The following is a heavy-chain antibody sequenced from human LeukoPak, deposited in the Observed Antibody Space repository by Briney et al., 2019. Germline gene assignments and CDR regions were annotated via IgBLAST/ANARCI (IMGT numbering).Heavy chain of an antibody. V-gene: IGHV3-23*01. Sequence: PGGSLRLSCAASGFTFSTYAMSWVRQAPGKGLEWVSAISGEGAGTYYAESVKGRFTVSRDKSKNTLDLQMNSLRAEDTAVYYCAKGTMHDYWGQGTLVTVSA. J-gene: IGHJ4*02. CDR3: AKGTMHDY. D-gene: IGHD4/OR15-4a*01. CDR1: GFTFSTYA. CDR2: ISGEGAGT.